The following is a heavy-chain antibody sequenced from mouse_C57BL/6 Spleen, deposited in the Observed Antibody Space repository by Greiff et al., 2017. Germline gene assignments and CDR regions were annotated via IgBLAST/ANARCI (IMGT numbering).Heavy chain of an antibody. D-gene: IGHD1-1*01. Sequence: EVQLQQSGPGLVKPSQSLSLTCSVTGYSITSGYYWNWIRQFPGNKLEWMGYISYDGSNNYNPSLKNRISITRDTSKNQFFLKLNSVTTEDTATYYCARLTTTIWGQGTSVTVSS. V-gene: IGHV3-6*01. CDR3: ARLTTTI. CDR1: GYSITSGYY. J-gene: IGHJ4*01. CDR2: ISYDGSN.